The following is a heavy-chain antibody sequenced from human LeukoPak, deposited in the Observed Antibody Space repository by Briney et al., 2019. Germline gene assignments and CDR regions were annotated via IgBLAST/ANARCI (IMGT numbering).Heavy chain of an antibody. CDR2: MYYSGST. V-gene: IGHV4-39*01. CDR1: GGSIISNSYY. J-gene: IGHJ6*02. CDR3: ARVPRATYYYYGMDV. Sequence: SETLSLTCTVSGGSIISNSYYWGWIRQPPGKGLEWIGSMYYSGSTYYNPSLKSRVTISVDTSKNQFSLKLSSVTAADTAVYYCARVPRATYYYYGMDVWGQGTTVTVSS.